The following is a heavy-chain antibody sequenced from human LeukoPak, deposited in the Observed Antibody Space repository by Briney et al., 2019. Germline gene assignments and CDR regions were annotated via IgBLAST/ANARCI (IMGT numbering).Heavy chain of an antibody. CDR2: ISASADRT. Sequence: GGSLRLSCAASGFTFSSYAMSWVRQAPGKGLEWVSAISASADRTYNADSVKGRFTISRDNSKNTLYLQMNSLRGDDTATYYCAKDPWGIGPAFDIWGQGTMVSVSS. D-gene: IGHD3-16*01. CDR1: GFTFSSYA. J-gene: IGHJ3*02. V-gene: IGHV3-23*01. CDR3: AKDPWGIGPAFDI.